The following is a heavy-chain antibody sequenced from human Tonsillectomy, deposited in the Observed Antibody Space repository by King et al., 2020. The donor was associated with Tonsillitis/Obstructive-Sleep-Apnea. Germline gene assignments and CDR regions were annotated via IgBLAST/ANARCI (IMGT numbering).Heavy chain of an antibody. CDR2: IYYSESA. D-gene: IGHD2-8*01. CDR1: GGSISSYY. V-gene: IGHV4-59*01. CDR3: ARDMVLEAGGDAFDI. Sequence: QLQESGPGLVKPSETLSLTCTVSGGSISSYYWSWIRQPPGKGLEWIGYIYYSESANYNPSLKSRVTISVDTSKNQFSLKLSSVTAADTAVYYCARDMVLEAGGDAFDIWGQGTMVTVSS. J-gene: IGHJ3*02.